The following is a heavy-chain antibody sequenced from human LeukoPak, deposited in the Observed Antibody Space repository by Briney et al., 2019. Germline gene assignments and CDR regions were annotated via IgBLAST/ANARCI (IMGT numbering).Heavy chain of an antibody. D-gene: IGHD4-17*01. J-gene: IGHJ4*02. CDR1: GFTFSSYS. Sequence: GGSLRFSCAASGFTFSSYSMNWVRQAPGKGLEWVSSISSSSSYIYYADSVKARFTISSDNAKNSLYLQMNSLRAEDTAVYYCARGTTDGTVTRDYWGQGTLVTVSS. CDR2: ISSSSSYI. V-gene: IGHV3-21*01. CDR3: ARGTTDGTVTRDY.